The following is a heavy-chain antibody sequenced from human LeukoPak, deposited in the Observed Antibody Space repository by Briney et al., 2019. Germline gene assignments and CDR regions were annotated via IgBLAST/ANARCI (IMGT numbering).Heavy chain of an antibody. V-gene: IGHV3-23*01. J-gene: IGHJ5*02. D-gene: IGHD4-17*01. CDR2: ISGSGGST. CDR1: GFTFSSYA. Sequence: GSLRLSCAASGFTFSSYAMSWVRQAPGKGLEWVSAISGSGGSTYYADSVKGRFTISRDNSKNTLYLQMNSLRAEDTAVYYCAKAPYGDYDPGHWFDPWGQGTLVTVSS. CDR3: AKAPYGDYDPGHWFDP.